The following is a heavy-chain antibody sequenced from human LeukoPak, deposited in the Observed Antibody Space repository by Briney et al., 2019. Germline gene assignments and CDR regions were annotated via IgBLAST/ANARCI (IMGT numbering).Heavy chain of an antibody. CDR3: ARGHSSGWYYFDS. Sequence: GGSLRLSCAVSGFTFGIYAMTWVRQAPGRGLEWVSTISGSGGTTHFADSVKGRFTVSRDNSGSTLYLQMNSLRAEDTAVYWCARGHSSGWYYFDSWGQGTLVTVSS. CDR2: ISGSGGTT. CDR1: GFTFGIYA. D-gene: IGHD6-19*01. J-gene: IGHJ4*02. V-gene: IGHV3-23*01.